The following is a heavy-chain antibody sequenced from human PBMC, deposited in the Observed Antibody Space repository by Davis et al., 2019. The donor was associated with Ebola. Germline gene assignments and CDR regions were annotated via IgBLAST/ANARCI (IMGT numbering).Heavy chain of an antibody. CDR1: GYSFTGYY. J-gene: IGHJ4*02. D-gene: IGHD6-13*01. V-gene: IGHV1-46*01. CDR3: ARDTGYSSSWWDY. Sequence: ASVKVSCKASGYSFTGYYLHWVRQAPGQGLEWLGKIDPSDGTTDFPQKFQARVTMTRDTSTSTVYMELRSLTSDDTAVYYCARDTGYSSSWWDYWGQGTLVTVSS. CDR2: IDPSDGTT.